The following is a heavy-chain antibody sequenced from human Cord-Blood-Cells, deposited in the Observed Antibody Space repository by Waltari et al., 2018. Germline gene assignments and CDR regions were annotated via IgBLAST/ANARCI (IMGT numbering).Heavy chain of an antibody. D-gene: IGHD3-10*01. CDR2: IIPIFGTA. CDR1: GGTFSSYA. J-gene: IGHJ4*02. Sequence: QVQLVQSGAEVKKPGSSVKVSCKASGGTFSSYAIRWVRQAPGQGLEWMGGIIPIFGTANYAQKFQGRVTITADESTSTAYMELSSLRSEDTAVYYCARDQDSYYGSGSYYNKFGYWGQGTLVTVSS. CDR3: ARDQDSYYGSGSYYNKFGY. V-gene: IGHV1-69*01.